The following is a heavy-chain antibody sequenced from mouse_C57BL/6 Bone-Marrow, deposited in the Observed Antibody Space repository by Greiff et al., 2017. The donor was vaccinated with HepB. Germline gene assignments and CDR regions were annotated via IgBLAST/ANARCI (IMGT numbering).Heavy chain of an antibody. CDR2: ISYDGSN. CDR1: GYSITSGYY. CDR3: ARDYYGSSYDYFDY. J-gene: IGHJ2*01. Sequence: EVKLQESGPGLVKPSQSLSLTCSVTGYSITSGYYWNWIRQFPGNKLEWMGYISYDGSNNYNPSLKNRISITRDTSKNQFFLKLNSVTTEDTATYYCARDYYGSSYDYFDYWGQGTTLTVSS. D-gene: IGHD1-1*01. V-gene: IGHV3-6*01.